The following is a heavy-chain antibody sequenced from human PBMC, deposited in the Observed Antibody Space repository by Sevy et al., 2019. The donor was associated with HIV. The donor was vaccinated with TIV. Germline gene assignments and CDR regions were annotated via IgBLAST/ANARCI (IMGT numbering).Heavy chain of an antibody. V-gene: IGHV5-51*01. CDR2: IYPDDSDT. CDR1: GYRFTSHW. D-gene: IGHD3-22*01. CDR3: ATSRSGYLDSSGYYIY. J-gene: IGHJ4*01. Sequence: GESLKISCKGSGYRFTSHWIGWVRHMPGKGLEWMGVIYPDDSDTRYIPSFQGQVTFSADKSISTAYLQWSSLKASDTGVYYCATSRSGYLDSSGYYIYWGHGTLVTVSS.